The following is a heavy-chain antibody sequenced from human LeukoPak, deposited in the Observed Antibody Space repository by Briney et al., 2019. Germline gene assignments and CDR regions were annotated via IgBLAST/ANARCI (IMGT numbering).Heavy chain of an antibody. CDR3: ARQGVYSSTDY. V-gene: IGHV5-51*01. J-gene: IGHJ4*02. CDR2: IYPGDSVT. CDR1: GYSSTTYW. Sequence: GESLKISCKASGYSSTTYWIGWVRQMPGKGLEWMGIIYPGDSVTRYSPSFQGQVTISADKSISTAYLQWSSLKASDTAMYYCARQGVYSSTDYWGQGTLVTVSS. D-gene: IGHD6-6*01.